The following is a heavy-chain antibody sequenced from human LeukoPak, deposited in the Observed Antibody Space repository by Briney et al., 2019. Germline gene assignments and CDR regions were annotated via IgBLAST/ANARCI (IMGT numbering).Heavy chain of an antibody. J-gene: IGHJ4*02. CDR3: ARDRAYYYDSSGYYGY. Sequence: GGSLRLSCAASGFTVSSNYMSWVRQAPGKGLEWVSVIYSGGSTYYADSVKGRFTISRDNSKNTLYLQTNSLRAEDTAVYYCARDRAYYYDSSGYYGYWGQGTLVTVSS. V-gene: IGHV3-53*01. CDR1: GFTVSSNY. D-gene: IGHD3-22*01. CDR2: IYSGGST.